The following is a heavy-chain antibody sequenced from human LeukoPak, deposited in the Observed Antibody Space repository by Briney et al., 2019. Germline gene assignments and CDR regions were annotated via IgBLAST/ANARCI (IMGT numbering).Heavy chain of an antibody. V-gene: IGHV4-39*01. CDR1: GGSFSGYY. D-gene: IGHD2-2*02. Sequence: PSETLSLTCAVYGGSFSGYYWGWIRQPPGKGLEWIGSIYYSGSTYYNPSLKSRVTISVDTSKNQFSLKLSSVTAADTAVYYCARRGVVVVPAAIRGPNSWFDPWGQGTLVTVSS. CDR3: ARRGVVVVPAAIRGPNSWFDP. J-gene: IGHJ5*02. CDR2: IYYSGST.